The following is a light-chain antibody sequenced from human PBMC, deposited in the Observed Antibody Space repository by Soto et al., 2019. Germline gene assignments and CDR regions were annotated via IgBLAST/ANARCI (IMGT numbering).Light chain of an antibody. CDR1: QGISNY. Sequence: DIQRTQSPSSLSASVGDRVTITCRASQGISNYLAWYQQKPGKVPNLLIYGASTLQSGVPSRYSGSGSGTDFNLTISSLQPEDVATYYCQNYNSFSRFTFGPGTKVDIK. V-gene: IGKV1-27*01. CDR2: GAS. J-gene: IGKJ3*01. CDR3: QNYNSFSRFT.